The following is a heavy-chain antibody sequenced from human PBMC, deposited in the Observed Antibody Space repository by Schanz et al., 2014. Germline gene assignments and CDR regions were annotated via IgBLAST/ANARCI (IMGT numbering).Heavy chain of an antibody. J-gene: IGHJ3*02. Sequence: QLQLQESGPGLVKPSETLSLTCTVSGGSISSGGDYWSWIRQHPGKGLEWIGFISYSGSTYYNPSRKRRVTKSADTSKNQLSLNLSSATAADSSVYYCARDRGHGDLPGDIWGQGTMVTVSS. V-gene: IGHV4-31*03. CDR2: ISYSGST. CDR1: GGSISSGGDY. D-gene: IGHD4-17*01. CDR3: ARDRGHGDLPGDI.